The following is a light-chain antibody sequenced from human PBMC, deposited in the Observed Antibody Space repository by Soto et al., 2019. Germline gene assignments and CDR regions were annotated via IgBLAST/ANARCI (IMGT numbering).Light chain of an antibody. Sequence: QLVLTQSPSASASLGASVKLTCTLSSGHSSYAIAWHQQQPEKGPRYLMKLNSDGSHSKGDGIPDRFSGSSSGAERYLTISSLQSEDEDDYYCQTWGTGPSVVFGGGTKLTVL. CDR1: SGHSSYA. V-gene: IGLV4-69*01. CDR2: LNSDGSH. J-gene: IGLJ2*01. CDR3: QTWGTGPSVV.